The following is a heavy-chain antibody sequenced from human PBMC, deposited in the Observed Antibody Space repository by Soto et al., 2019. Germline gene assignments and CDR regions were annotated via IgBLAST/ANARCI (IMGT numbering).Heavy chain of an antibody. CDR2: ISSSSSTI. D-gene: IGHD2-2*02. Sequence: GGSLRLSCAASGFTFSSYSMNWVRQAPGKGLEWVSYISSSSSTIYYADSMKGRFTISRDNAKNSLYLQMNSLGAEDTAVYYCARGPVPAAISPGGFYPWGQGTLVTVSS. V-gene: IGHV3-48*01. CDR3: ARGPVPAAISPGGFYP. CDR1: GFTFSSYS. J-gene: IGHJ5*02.